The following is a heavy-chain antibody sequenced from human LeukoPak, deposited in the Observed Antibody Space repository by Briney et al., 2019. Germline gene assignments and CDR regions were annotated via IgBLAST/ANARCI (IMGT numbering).Heavy chain of an antibody. V-gene: IGHV3-21*01. CDR2: ISSSSSYI. D-gene: IGHD2-2*01. CDR3: ARDKCSTSCYVDY. CDR1: GFTFSSYA. J-gene: IGHJ4*02. Sequence: PGGSLRLSCAASGFTFSSYAMSWVRRAPGKGLEWVSSISSSSSYIYYADSVKGRFTISRDNAKNSLYLQMNSLRAEDTAVYYCARDKCSTSCYVDYWGQGTLVTVSS.